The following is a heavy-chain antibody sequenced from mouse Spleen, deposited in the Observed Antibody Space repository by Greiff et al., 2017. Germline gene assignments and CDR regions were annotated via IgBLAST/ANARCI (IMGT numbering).Heavy chain of an antibody. D-gene: IGHD1-1*01. CDR2: IDPENGDT. Sequence: EVQLQQSGAELVRPGASVKLSCTASGFNIKDDYMHWVKQRPEQGLEWIGWIDPENGDTEYASKFQGKATITADTSSNTAYLQLSSLTSEDTAVYYCTTDYYRGFAYWGQGTLVTVSA. CDR3: TTDYYRGFAY. V-gene: IGHV14-4*01. J-gene: IGHJ3*01. CDR1: GFNIKDDY.